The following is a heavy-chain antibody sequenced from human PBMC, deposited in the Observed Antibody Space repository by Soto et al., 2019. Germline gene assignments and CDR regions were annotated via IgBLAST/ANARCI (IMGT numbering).Heavy chain of an antibody. D-gene: IGHD5-18*01. CDR1: GFTFSSYG. CDR3: AKGGYSYGYGS. Sequence: QVQLVESGGGVVQPGRSLRLSCAASGFTFSSYGMHWVRQAPGKGLEWVAVISYDGSNKYYADSVKGRFTISRDNSKNTLYLQMNSLRAEDTAVYYCAKGGYSYGYGSWGQGTLVTVSS. J-gene: IGHJ5*02. CDR2: ISYDGSNK. V-gene: IGHV3-30*18.